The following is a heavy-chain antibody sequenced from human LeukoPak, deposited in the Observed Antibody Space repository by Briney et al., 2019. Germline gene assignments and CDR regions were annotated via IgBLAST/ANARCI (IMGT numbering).Heavy chain of an antibody. CDR2: ISSSSRTI. CDR1: GFTFSDYY. D-gene: IGHD1-26*01. Sequence: GGSLRLSCAASGFTFSDYYMSWIRQAPGKGLEWISYISSSSRTIYYADSVKGRFTISRDNARNSLYLQMDSLRVEDMAVYYCARDPYSGTYGNTYYYYMDVWGKGTRSPSP. CDR3: ARDPYSGTYGNTYYYYMDV. J-gene: IGHJ6*03. V-gene: IGHV3-11*04.